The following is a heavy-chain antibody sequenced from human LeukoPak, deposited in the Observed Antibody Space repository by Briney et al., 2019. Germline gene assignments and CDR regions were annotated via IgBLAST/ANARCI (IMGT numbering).Heavy chain of an antibody. D-gene: IGHD3-10*01. Sequence: GGSLRLSCAASGFTFSSYSMNRVRQAPGKGLEWVSYISGDSSTIYYADSVKGRFTISRGNAKNSLYLQMNNLRDDDTALYYCARDYIWAYDYWGQGTLVTVSS. CDR2: ISGDSSTI. CDR1: GFTFSSYS. J-gene: IGHJ4*02. V-gene: IGHV3-48*02. CDR3: ARDYIWAYDY.